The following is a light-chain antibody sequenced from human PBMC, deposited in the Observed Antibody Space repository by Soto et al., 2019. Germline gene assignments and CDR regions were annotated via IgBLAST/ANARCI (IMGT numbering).Light chain of an antibody. CDR2: DVS. CDR1: SSDVGGYNY. CDR3: SSYTSSSTLCV. Sequence: QSVLTQPASXSGSPGQSITISCTGTSSDVGGYNYVSWYQQHPGKAPKLMIYDVSNRPSGVSNRFSGSKSGNTASLTISGLQADDEADYYCSSYTSSSTLCVFGTGTKVTVL. J-gene: IGLJ1*01. V-gene: IGLV2-14*01.